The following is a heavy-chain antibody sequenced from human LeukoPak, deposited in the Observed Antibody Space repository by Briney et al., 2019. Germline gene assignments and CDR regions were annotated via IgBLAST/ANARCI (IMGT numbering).Heavy chain of an antibody. CDR1: GVSISSNNW. CDR3: STRDHSRTDMVPPHY. J-gene: IGHJ4*02. V-gene: IGHV4-4*02. D-gene: IGHD5-18*01. CDR2: THRSGDT. Sequence: SGTLSLTCAVSGVSISSNNWWTWVRQPPGKGLEWIGETHRSGDTKYSPSLQTRATISIDNSKNQLSLNLNSVTAADTAVYYCSTRDHSRTDMVPPHYWGQGTLVPVSS.